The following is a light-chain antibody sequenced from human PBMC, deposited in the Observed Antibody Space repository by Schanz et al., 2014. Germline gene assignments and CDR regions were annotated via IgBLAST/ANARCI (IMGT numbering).Light chain of an antibody. V-gene: IGKV3D-20*02. Sequence: EIVMTQSPATLSVSPGERATLSCRASQTVDSTYLAWYQQKPGQAPRLLIFGASSRATGIPARFSGSGSGTEFTLTISRLEPEDFAVYYCQQRSNWPLTFGGGTKVEIK. CDR2: GAS. CDR3: QQRSNWPLT. CDR1: QTVDSTY. J-gene: IGKJ4*01.